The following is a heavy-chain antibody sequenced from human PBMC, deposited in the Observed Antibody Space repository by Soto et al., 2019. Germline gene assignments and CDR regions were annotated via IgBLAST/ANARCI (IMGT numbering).Heavy chain of an antibody. CDR2: IIPIFGTA. Sequence: ASVKVSCKASGGTFSSYAISWVRQAPGQGLEWMGGIIPIFGTANYAQKFQGRVTITADESTSTAYMELSSLRSEDTAVYYCAIKGDGDSSGYYYVANEYFQXWGQGTLVTVSS. CDR3: AIKGDGDSSGYYYVANEYFQX. D-gene: IGHD3-22*01. CDR1: GGTFSSYA. V-gene: IGHV1-69*13. J-gene: IGHJ1*01.